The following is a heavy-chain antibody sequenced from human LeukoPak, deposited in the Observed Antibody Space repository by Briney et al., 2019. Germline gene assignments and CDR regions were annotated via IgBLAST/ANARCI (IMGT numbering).Heavy chain of an antibody. CDR2: ISGGGEST. D-gene: IGHD6-19*01. CDR3: AKGKNSSGGVPRY. Sequence: GGSLRLSCVASEFTFSSHAMNWVRQAPGKGLEWVSSISGGGESTYYADSVKDRFTVSRDNSKNTLYLQINSLRGEDTAVYYCAKGKNSSGGVPRYWGQGTLVTVSS. J-gene: IGHJ4*02. V-gene: IGHV3-23*01. CDR1: EFTFSSHA.